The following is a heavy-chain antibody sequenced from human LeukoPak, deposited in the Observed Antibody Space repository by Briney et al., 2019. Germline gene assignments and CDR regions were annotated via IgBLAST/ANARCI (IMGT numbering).Heavy chain of an antibody. V-gene: IGHV1-18*01. D-gene: IGHD3-3*01. J-gene: IGHJ5*02. CDR2: ISAYNGNT. CDR3: ARNGPVFGVVSRSNWFDP. CDR1: GGTFSSYA. Sequence: ASVKVSCKASGGTFSSYAISWVRQAPGQGLEWMGWISAYNGNTNYAQKLQGRVTMTTDTSTSTAYMELRSLRSDDTAVYYCARNGPVFGVVSRSNWFDPWGQGTLVTVSS.